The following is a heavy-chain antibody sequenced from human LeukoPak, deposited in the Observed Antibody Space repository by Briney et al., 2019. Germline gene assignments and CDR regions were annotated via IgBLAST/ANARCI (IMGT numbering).Heavy chain of an antibody. CDR1: GGSMSSSSYY. J-gene: IGHJ4*02. D-gene: IGHD2-2*01. CDR2: IYYSGST. Sequence: SETLSLTCTVSGGSMSSSSYYWGWIRQPPGKGLEWIGSIYYSGSTYCNPSLKSRVTISVDTSKNQFSLKLSSVTAADTAVYFCARDSVNCSTTSCSDYLDYWGQGTLVTVSS. CDR3: ARDSVNCSTTSCSDYLDY. V-gene: IGHV4-39*07.